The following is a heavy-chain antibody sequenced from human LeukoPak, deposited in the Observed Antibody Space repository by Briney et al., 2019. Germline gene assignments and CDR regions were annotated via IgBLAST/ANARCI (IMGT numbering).Heavy chain of an antibody. CDR2: ISAYNGNT. J-gene: IGHJ6*02. CDR1: GYTFTSYG. Sequence: ASVKVSCKASGYTFTSYGISWVRQAPGQGLEWMGWISAYNGNTNYAQKLQGRVTMTTNTSTSTAYMELRSLRSDDTAVYYCARDGHCTNGVCHYNGMDVRGQGTTVTVSS. D-gene: IGHD2-8*01. V-gene: IGHV1-18*01. CDR3: ARDGHCTNGVCHYNGMDV.